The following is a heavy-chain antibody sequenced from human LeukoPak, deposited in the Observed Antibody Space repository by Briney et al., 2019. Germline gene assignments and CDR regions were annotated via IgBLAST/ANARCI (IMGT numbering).Heavy chain of an antibody. D-gene: IGHD1-26*01. CDR3: ATRRRWELLRSYFDY. CDR1: GYTFTSYD. V-gene: IGHV1-24*01. CDR2: FDPEDGET. Sequence: AASVKVSCKASGYTFTSYDINWVRQATGQGLEWMGGFDPEDGETIYAQKFQGRVTMTEDTSTDTAYMELSSLRSEDTAVYYCATRRRWELLRSYFDYWGQGTLVTVSS. J-gene: IGHJ4*02.